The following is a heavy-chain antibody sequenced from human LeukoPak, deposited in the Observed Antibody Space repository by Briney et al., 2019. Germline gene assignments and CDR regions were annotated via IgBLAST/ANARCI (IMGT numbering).Heavy chain of an antibody. D-gene: IGHD6-13*01. Sequence: GRSLRLSCVASGFTFSSYSMNWVRQAPGKGLEWVSSITTSSSYIYYADSVRGRFTISRDDAKNSLYLQMNSLRAEDTAVYYCARDPAAAGTVWLDPWGQGTLVTVSS. CDR2: ITTSSSYI. J-gene: IGHJ5*02. CDR1: GFTFSSYS. CDR3: ARDPAAAGTVWLDP. V-gene: IGHV3-21*01.